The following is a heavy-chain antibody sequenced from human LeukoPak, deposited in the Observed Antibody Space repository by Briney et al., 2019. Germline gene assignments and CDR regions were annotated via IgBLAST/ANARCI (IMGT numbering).Heavy chain of an antibody. CDR3: ARETSQKGAHYMDV. CDR2: IYYSGST. Sequence: SETLSLTCTVSGGFISTYYWSRIRQPAGKGLEWIGYIYYSGSTNYNPSLKSRVTISVDTSKNQFSLKLSSVTAADTAVYYCARETSQKGAHYMDVWGKGTTVTISS. D-gene: IGHD3-16*01. V-gene: IGHV4-59*01. CDR1: GGFISTYY. J-gene: IGHJ6*03.